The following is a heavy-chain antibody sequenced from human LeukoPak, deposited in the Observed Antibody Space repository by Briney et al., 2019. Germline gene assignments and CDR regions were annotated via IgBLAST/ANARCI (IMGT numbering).Heavy chain of an antibody. CDR3: ARGEESIAVAGDY. D-gene: IGHD6-19*01. J-gene: IGHJ4*02. CDR2: ISSSSSYI. V-gene: IGHV3-21*01. Sequence: GGSLRLSCAASGFTFSTYSMNWVRQAPGKGLEYVSSISSSSSYISYADSVKGRFTISRDNAKNSLFLQMNSLRAEDTAVYYCARGEESIAVAGDYWGQGTLVIVSS. CDR1: GFTFSTYS.